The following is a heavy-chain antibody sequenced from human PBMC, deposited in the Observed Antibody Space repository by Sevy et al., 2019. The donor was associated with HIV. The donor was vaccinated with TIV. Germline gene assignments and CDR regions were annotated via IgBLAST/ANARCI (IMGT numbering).Heavy chain of an antibody. D-gene: IGHD3-10*01. V-gene: IGHV3-21*01. CDR2: ISSASGII. CDR3: VNVVGDVSGNFYKHYHDLDL. J-gene: IGHJ6*02. Sequence: GGSLRLSCAASGFRFNSYDMNWVRQAPGKGLEWVASISSASGIIYYGDSVRGRFSISRDNAKKSLYLQMNSLRVEDTAVYYCVNVVGDVSGNFYKHYHDLDLWGQGTAVTVSS. CDR1: GFRFNSYD.